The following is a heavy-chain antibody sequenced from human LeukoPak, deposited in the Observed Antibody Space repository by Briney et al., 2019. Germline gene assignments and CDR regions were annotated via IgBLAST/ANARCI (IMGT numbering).Heavy chain of an antibody. J-gene: IGHJ4*02. Sequence: GGSLRLSCAASGFSFNSYGMHWVRQAPGKGLEWVTFIRYDGSDKYYADSVKGRFTISRDNSKNMLYLEVNSLRPEDTAVYYCAKDGVGTSTADFWGQGTLVTVSS. CDR2: IRYDGSDK. D-gene: IGHD1-26*01. CDR3: AKDGVGTSTADF. CDR1: GFSFNSYG. V-gene: IGHV3-30*02.